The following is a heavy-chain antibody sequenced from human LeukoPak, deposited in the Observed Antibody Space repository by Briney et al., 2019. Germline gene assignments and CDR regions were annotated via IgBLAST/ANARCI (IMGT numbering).Heavy chain of an antibody. CDR3: AREELRYFDWLYFYYYGMDV. J-gene: IGHJ6*02. D-gene: IGHD3-9*01. CDR2: IKQGGSEN. V-gene: IGHV3-7*01. CDR1: GFTFSCLW. Sequence: GSLRPSFSASGFTFSCLWVRLVPPAPGKGLEGVANIKQGGSENYYVDSVKGRFTISRDNAKNSLYLQMNSLRAEDTAVYYCAREELRYFDWLYFYYYGMDVWGQGTTVTVSS.